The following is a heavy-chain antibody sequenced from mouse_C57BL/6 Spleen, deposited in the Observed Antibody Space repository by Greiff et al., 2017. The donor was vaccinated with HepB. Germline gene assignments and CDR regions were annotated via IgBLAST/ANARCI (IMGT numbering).Heavy chain of an antibody. J-gene: IGHJ4*01. CDR2: IYPGSGNT. D-gene: IGHD2-3*01. CDR1: GYTFTDYY. CDR3: ARERWLLHPYYAMDY. V-gene: IGHV1-76*01. Sequence: QVQLQQSGAELVRPGASVKLSCKASGYTFTDYYINWVKQRPGQGLEWIARIYPGSGNTYYNEKFKGKATLTAEKSSSTAYMQLSSLTSEDSAVYFCARERWLLHPYYAMDYWGQGTSVTVSS.